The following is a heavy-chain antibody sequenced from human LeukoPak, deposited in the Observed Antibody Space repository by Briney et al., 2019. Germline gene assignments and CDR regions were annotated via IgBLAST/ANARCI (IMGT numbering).Heavy chain of an antibody. J-gene: IGHJ5*02. D-gene: IGHD3-10*01. CDR2: IRFDGTEK. V-gene: IGHV3-30*02. CDR3: AREFTMVRGGGFDP. Sequence: GGSLRLSCAASGFTFSSYEMNWVRQAPGKGLEWVTFIRFDGTEKYYADSVKGRFTISRDNSKNTLSLQMNSLRADDTAVYYCAREFTMVRGGGFDPWGQGTLVTVSS. CDR1: GFTFSSYE.